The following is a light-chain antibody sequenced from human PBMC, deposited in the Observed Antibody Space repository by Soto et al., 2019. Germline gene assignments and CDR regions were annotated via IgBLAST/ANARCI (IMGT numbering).Light chain of an antibody. V-gene: IGLV2-8*01. J-gene: IGLJ3*02. CDR2: DVS. CDR1: SSDVGAYNY. CDR3: VSYAGSSIWV. Sequence: QSALTQPPSASGSPGQSVTISCTGTSSDVGAYNYVSWYQQHPGKAPKLMIYDVSKRPSGVPDRFSGSKSGNTASLTVSGHPAEDAADFCWVSYAGSSIWVFGGGTKLTVL.